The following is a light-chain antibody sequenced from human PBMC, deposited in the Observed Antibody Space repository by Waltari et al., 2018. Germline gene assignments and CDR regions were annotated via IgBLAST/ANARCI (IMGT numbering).Light chain of an antibody. V-gene: IGLV3-1*01. CDR1: NLEAKF. CDR2: QDS. J-gene: IGLJ2*01. Sequence: FGLTQPRSVSVSPGQTASITCFGPNLEAKFPCWYPQKSGQPPVLVIHQDSKRPPGIPERFSGSKSGNTVTLTISGTQPIDEADYYCQAWEGSTAIFGGGTRLTVL. CDR3: QAWEGSTAI.